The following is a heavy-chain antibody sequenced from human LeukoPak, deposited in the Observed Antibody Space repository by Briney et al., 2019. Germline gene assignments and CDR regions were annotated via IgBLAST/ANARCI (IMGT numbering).Heavy chain of an antibody. CDR3: ARPNASGYSYGYDY. CDR1: GGTFSSYA. Sequence: SVKVSCKASGGTFSSYAISWVRQAPGQGLEWMGGIIPSFGTANYAQKFQGRVTITTDESTSTDYMELSSLRSEDTAVYYCARPNASGYSYGYDYWGQGTLVTVSS. J-gene: IGHJ4*02. D-gene: IGHD5-18*01. V-gene: IGHV1-69*05. CDR2: IIPSFGTA.